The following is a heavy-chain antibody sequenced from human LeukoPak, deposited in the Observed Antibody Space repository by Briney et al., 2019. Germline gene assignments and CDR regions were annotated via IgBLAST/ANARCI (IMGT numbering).Heavy chain of an antibody. CDR2: INPNSGGT. Sequence: ASVKVSCKASGYTFTGYYMHWVRQAPGQGLEWMGWINPNSGGTNYAQKFQGRVTMTEDTSTDTAYMELSSLRSEDTAVYYCAANRGSGSFIWFDPWGQGTLVTVSS. CDR3: AANRGSGSFIWFDP. V-gene: IGHV1-2*02. CDR1: GYTFTGYY. J-gene: IGHJ5*02. D-gene: IGHD3-10*01.